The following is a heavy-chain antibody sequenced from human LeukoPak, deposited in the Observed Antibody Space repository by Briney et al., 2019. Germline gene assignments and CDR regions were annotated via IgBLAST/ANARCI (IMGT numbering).Heavy chain of an antibody. CDR3: ARDRGRGLGRIAATGYFDY. Sequence: PSETLSLTCTVSGYSIRSGYYWGWIRQPPGKGLEWIGSIYHSGSTYYNPSLKSRVTISADTSKNQFSLKLSSVTAADTAVYYCARDRGRGLGRIAATGYFDYWGQGTLVTVSS. J-gene: IGHJ4*02. CDR1: GYSIRSGYY. D-gene: IGHD6-13*01. V-gene: IGHV4-38-2*02. CDR2: IYHSGST.